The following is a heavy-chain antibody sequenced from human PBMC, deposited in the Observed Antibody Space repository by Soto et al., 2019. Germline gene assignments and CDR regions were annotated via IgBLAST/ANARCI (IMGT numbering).Heavy chain of an antibody. CDR3: ARVIYSGWLDY. Sequence: ASVKVSCKASGYTFTSYGISWVRQAPGQGLEWMGWISAYNGNTNYAQKLQGRVTMTTDTSTSTAYMELRSLRSVYTAVYYCARVIYSGWLDYWGQGTLVTVSS. CDR2: ISAYNGNT. V-gene: IGHV1-18*01. D-gene: IGHD5-12*01. J-gene: IGHJ4*02. CDR1: GYTFTSYG.